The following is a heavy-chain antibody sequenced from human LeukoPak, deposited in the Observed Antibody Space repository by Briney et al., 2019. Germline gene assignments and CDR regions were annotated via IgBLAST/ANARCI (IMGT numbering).Heavy chain of an antibody. CDR2: IYNSGST. Sequence: SETLSLTCTVSGGSISVYYWSWIRQPPGKGLEWIGYIYNSGSTNYNPSLKSRLTISVDTSKNQSSLKLSSVTAADTAVYSCARDRELGYWGQGTLVTVSS. CDR3: ARDRELGY. V-gene: IGHV4-59*01. D-gene: IGHD3-10*01. CDR1: GGSISVYY. J-gene: IGHJ4*02.